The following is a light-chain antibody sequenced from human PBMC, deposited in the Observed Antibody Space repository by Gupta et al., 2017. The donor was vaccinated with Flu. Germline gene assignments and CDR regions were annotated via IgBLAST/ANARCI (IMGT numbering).Light chain of an antibody. Sequence: EIVLTQSPATLSLSPGERATLSCRASQSVRSYLDWYKQKPGQAPRLLIYDASNRDTGIPARYSGSGFGKDFTLTISSREPEDFAVYYCQRRSNWPPWTFGQGTKVEIK. CDR2: DAS. CDR1: QSVRSY. J-gene: IGKJ1*01. CDR3: QRRSNWPPWT. V-gene: IGKV3-11*01.